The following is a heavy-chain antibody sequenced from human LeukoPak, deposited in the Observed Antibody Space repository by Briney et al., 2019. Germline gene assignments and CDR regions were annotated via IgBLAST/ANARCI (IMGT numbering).Heavy chain of an antibody. Sequence: SETLSLTCTVSGGSISSSSYYWGWIRQPPGKGLEWIGSIYYSGSTYYNPSLKSRVTISVDTSKNQFSLKLSSVTAADTAVYYCARHWGGDTATGSDYWGQGTLVTVSS. J-gene: IGHJ4*02. CDR1: GGSISSSSYY. CDR2: IYYSGST. CDR3: ARHWGGDTATGSDY. V-gene: IGHV4-39*01. D-gene: IGHD5-18*01.